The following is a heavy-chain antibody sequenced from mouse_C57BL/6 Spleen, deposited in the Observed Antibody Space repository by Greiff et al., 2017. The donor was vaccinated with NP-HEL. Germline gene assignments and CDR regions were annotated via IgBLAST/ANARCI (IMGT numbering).Heavy chain of an antibody. Sequence: QVQLQQSGPELVKPGASVKISCKASGYAFSSSWMNWVKQRPGKGLEWIGRIYPGDGDTNYNGKFKGKATLTADKSSSTAYMQLSRLTSEDSAVYFCARIPYEYDEGFAYWGQGTLVTVSA. J-gene: IGHJ3*01. CDR2: IYPGDGDT. V-gene: IGHV1-82*01. CDR1: GYAFSSSW. CDR3: ARIPYEYDEGFAY. D-gene: IGHD2-4*01.